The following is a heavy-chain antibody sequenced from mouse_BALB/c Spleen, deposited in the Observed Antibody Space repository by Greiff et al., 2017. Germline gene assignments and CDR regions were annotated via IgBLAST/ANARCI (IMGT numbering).Heavy chain of an antibody. J-gene: IGHJ4*01. Sequence: VQGVESGPGLVAPSQSLSITCTVSGFSLTSYGVHWVRQPPGKGLEWLGVIWAGGSTNYNSALMSRLSISKDNSKSQVFLKMNSLQTDDTAMYYCARDLLIYYAMDYWGQGTSVTVSS. CDR3: ARDLLIYYAMDY. CDR1: GFSLTSYG. CDR2: IWAGGST. V-gene: IGHV2-9*02.